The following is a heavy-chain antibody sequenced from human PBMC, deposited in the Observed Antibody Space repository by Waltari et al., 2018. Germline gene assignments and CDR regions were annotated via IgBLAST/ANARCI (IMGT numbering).Heavy chain of an antibody. J-gene: IGHJ3*02. CDR2: VEPEDGET. CDR3: ATVPPFGVVIIPVGGSGAFDI. D-gene: IGHD3-3*01. CDR1: GYTFTDYY. V-gene: IGHV1-69-2*01. Sequence: EVQLVQSGAEVKKPGATVKISCKASGYTFTDYYMHWVQQAPGKGLEWMGRVEPEDGETIYAEKFQGRGTITADTYTDTAYMELSSLRSEETAVYYCATVPPFGVVIIPVGGSGAFDIWGQGTMVTVSS.